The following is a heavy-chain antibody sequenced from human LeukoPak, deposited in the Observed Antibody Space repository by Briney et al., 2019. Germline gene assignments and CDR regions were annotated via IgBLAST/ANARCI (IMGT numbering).Heavy chain of an antibody. CDR2: ISYSGTT. V-gene: IGHV4-39*07. CDR1: GGSISNRNYY. J-gene: IGHJ6*03. Sequence: PSETLSLTCTASGGSISNRNYYWGWIRQPPGKGLEWIGSISYSGTTYYNPSLKSRVTISVDTSKNQFSLNLNSVTAADTAVYYCARTTMVRGTYYMDVWGKGTTVTISS. CDR3: ARTTMVRGTYYMDV. D-gene: IGHD3-10*01.